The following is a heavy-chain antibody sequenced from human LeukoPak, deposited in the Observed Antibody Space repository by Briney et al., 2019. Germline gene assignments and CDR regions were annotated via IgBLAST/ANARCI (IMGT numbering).Heavy chain of an antibody. CDR1: GFTVSSNY. Sequence: GGSLRLSCAASGFTVSSNYMSWVRQAPGKGLEWISVIYSGGTTYYADSVKGRFTISRDNSKNTMYLQMNSLRAEDTAVYYCARGGGSYFYEDYWGQGTLVTVSS. D-gene: IGHD1-26*01. CDR2: IYSGGTT. V-gene: IGHV3-53*01. CDR3: ARGGGSYFYEDY. J-gene: IGHJ4*02.